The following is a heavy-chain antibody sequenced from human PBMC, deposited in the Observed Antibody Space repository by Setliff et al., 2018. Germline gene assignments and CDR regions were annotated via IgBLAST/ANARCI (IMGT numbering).Heavy chain of an antibody. Sequence: SETLSLTCTVSGGSISRDYWSWIRQPAGKGVEWIGHILSSGGTNYNPSLKNRVSISLDTSKNQFSLNLNSVTAADTAVYFCARDTPHDPVSSNWYRNCFDPWGQGILVTVSS. CDR3: ARDTPHDPVSSNWYRNCFDP. J-gene: IGHJ5*02. CDR2: ILSSGGT. V-gene: IGHV4-4*07. CDR1: GGSISRDY. D-gene: IGHD6-13*01.